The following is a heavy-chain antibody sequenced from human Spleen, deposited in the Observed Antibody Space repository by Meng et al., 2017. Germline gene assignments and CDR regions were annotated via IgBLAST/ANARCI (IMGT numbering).Heavy chain of an antibody. CDR1: GFTFSSYG. CDR2: IWYDGSNK. J-gene: IGHJ4*02. Sequence: GGSLRLSCVVSGFTFSSYGMHWVRQAPGKGLEWVAVIWYDGSNKYYADSVKGRFTISRENSKNTLYLQMNSLRAEDTAVYYCARDTSIVATTPDYWGQGTLVTVSS. D-gene: IGHD5-12*01. CDR3: ARDTSIVATTPDY. V-gene: IGHV3-33*01.